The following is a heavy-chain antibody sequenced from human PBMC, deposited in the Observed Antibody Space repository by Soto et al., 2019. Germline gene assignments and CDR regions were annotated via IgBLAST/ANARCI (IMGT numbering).Heavy chain of an antibody. V-gene: IGHV4-34*01. Sequence: QVQLQQWGAGLLKPSETLSLTCAVYGGSFSGYYWTCIRQPPGTGLEWIGEIYHSGRTTYHPALKXXVTISVDTSQTQFSLKLTSVTAAVTAVYYCARDKITGLFDYWGRGTLVNVSS. CDR1: GGSFSGYY. CDR2: IYHSGRT. D-gene: IGHD2-8*02. J-gene: IGHJ4*02. CDR3: ARDKITGLFDY.